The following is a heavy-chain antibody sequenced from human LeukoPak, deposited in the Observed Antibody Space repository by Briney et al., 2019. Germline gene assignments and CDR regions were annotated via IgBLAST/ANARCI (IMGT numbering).Heavy chain of an antibody. V-gene: IGHV1-8*01. CDR1: GYTFTSYD. Sequence: ASVKVSCKASGYTFTSYDINWVRQATGQGLGWMGWMNPNSGNTGYAQKFQGRVTMTRNTSISTAYMELSSLRSEDTAVYYCARVSITMVRGGPSDYWGQGTLVTVSS. CDR2: MNPNSGNT. J-gene: IGHJ4*02. D-gene: IGHD3-10*01. CDR3: ARVSITMVRGGPSDY.